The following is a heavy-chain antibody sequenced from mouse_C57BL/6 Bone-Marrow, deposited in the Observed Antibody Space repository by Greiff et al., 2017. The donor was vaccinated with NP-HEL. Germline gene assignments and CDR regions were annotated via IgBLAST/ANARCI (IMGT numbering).Heavy chain of an antibody. V-gene: IGHV1-59*01. Sequence: QVQLQQPGAELVRPGTSVKLSCKASGYTFTSYWMHWVKQRPGQGLEWIGVIDPSDSYTNYNQKFKGKATLTVDTSSSTAYMQLSSLTSEDSAVYYCARCMEHGGYFDYWGQGTTLTVSS. CDR2: IDPSDSYT. CDR1: GYTFTSYW. J-gene: IGHJ2*01. CDR3: ARCMEHGGYFDY. D-gene: IGHD2-10*02.